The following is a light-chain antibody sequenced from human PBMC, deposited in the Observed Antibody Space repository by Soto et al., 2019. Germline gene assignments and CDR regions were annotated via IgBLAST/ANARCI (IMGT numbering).Light chain of an antibody. V-gene: IGKV1-33*01. CDR3: QQYDNLPPFT. J-gene: IGKJ3*01. CDR2: DAS. Sequence: DIQMTQSPSSLSASVVDRVTITCQASQDISNYLNWYQQKPGKAPKLLIYDASNLETGVPSRFNGSGSGTDFTFTISSLQPEDIATYYCQQYDNLPPFTFGPGTKVDIK. CDR1: QDISNY.